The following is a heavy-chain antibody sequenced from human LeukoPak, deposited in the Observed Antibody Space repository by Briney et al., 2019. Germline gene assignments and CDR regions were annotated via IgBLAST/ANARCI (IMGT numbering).Heavy chain of an antibody. D-gene: IGHD4-23*01. CDR2: IYYSGST. CDR1: GGSISSGDYY. J-gene: IGHJ4*02. V-gene: IGHV4-30-4*01. CDR3: ARSSTTTVVNDY. Sequence: PSQTLSLTCTVSGGSISSGDYYWSRIRQPPGKGLEWIGYIYYSGSTYYNPSLKSRVTISVDTSKNQFSLKLSSVTAADTAVYYCARSSTTTVVNDYWGQGTLVTVSS.